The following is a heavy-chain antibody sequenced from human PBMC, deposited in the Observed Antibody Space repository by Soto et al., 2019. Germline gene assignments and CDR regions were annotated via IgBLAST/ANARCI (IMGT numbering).Heavy chain of an antibody. V-gene: IGHV4-39*01. D-gene: IGHD3-22*01. Sequence: SETLSLTYTVSGGSISSSRYYWAWIRQPPGKGLEWIGSIYHTGNTYYNPSLRSRVTISVDTSKNQFSLKLTSVTAADTAVYYCARDYYDSSDYTTNWFDPWGQGTLVTVSS. CDR1: GGSISSSRYY. CDR3: ARDYYDSSDYTTNWFDP. J-gene: IGHJ5*02. CDR2: IYHTGNT.